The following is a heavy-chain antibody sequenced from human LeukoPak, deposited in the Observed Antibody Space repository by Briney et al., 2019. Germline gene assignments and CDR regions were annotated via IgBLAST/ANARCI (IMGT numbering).Heavy chain of an antibody. D-gene: IGHD5-24*01. CDR1: GFTFSSYW. V-gene: IGHV3-7*05. Sequence: GASLRLSCAASGFTFSSYWMTWVRQAPRKGLEWVANVNIDGSEKFYVDSVKGRFTISRDNAKNSLYLQMNSLRAEDTALYFCARWGGYNYEAGYYFDYWGQGTLVTVCS. CDR2: VNIDGSEK. J-gene: IGHJ4*02. CDR3: ARWGGYNYEAGYYFDY.